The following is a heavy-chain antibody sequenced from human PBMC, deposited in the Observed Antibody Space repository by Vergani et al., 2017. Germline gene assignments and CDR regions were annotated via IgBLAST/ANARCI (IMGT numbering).Heavy chain of an antibody. CDR1: GYTFTDYF. J-gene: IGHJ4*02. D-gene: IGHD2-2*01. V-gene: IGHV1-2*02. CDR2: INPHSGGT. Sequence: QVHLVQSGAEVKKPGASVTVSCKASGYTFTDYFMHWVRQAPGQGLEWMGWINPHSGGTNYAQKFQGRVTMTRDTSISTAYMELSNLRSDDTAVYHCARVGTSSNRDYFDYWGQGTLVTVSS. CDR3: ARVGTSSNRDYFDY.